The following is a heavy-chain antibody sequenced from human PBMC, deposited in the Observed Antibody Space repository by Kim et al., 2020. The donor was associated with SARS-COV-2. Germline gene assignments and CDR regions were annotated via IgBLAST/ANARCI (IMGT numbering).Heavy chain of an antibody. CDR3: ARTPPYQQPYYYYYGMDV. V-gene: IGHV1-8*01. CDR1: GYTFTSYD. J-gene: IGHJ6*02. CDR2: MNPNSGNT. D-gene: IGHD2-2*01. Sequence: ASVKVSCKASGYTFTSYDINWVRQATGQGLEWMGWMNPNSGNTGYAQKFQGRVTMTRNTSISTAYMELSSLRSEDTAVYYCARTPPYQQPYYYYYGMDVWGQGTTVTVSS.